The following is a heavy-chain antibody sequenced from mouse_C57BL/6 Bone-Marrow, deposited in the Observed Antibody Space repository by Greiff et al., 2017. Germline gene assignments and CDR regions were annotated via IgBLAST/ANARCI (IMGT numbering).Heavy chain of an antibody. J-gene: IGHJ2*01. Sequence: VQLQQSGAELARPGASVKLSCKASGYTFTSYGISWVKQRTGQGLEWIGEIYPTSGRTNCNEKFKSKAILTVDTSSNTAYMQLSSLTSEDSAVFYCARSGPLGRSFDYWGQGTTLTVSS. D-gene: IGHD4-1*01. V-gene: IGHV1-81*01. CDR3: ARSGPLGRSFDY. CDR2: IYPTSGRT. CDR1: GYTFTSYG.